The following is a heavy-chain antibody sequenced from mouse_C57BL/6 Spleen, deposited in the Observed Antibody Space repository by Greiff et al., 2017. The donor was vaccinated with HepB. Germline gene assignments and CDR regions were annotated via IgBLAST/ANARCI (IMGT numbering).Heavy chain of an antibody. D-gene: IGHD2-3*01. V-gene: IGHV1-72*01. CDR3: GRWGWLLLGDYYAMDY. J-gene: IGHJ4*01. CDR2: IDPNSGGT. CDR1: GYTFTSYW. Sequence: QVQLQQPGAELVKPGASVKLSCKASGYTFTSYWMHWVKQRPGRGLEWIGRIDPNSGGTKYNEKFKSKATLTVDKPSSTAYMQLSSLTSEDSAVYYCGRWGWLLLGDYYAMDYWGQGTSVTVSS.